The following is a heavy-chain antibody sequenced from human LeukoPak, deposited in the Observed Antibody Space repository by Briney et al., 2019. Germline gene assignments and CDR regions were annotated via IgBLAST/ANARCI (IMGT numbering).Heavy chain of an antibody. CDR1: GYTFTSYG. D-gene: IGHD2-2*01. Sequence: GASVKVSCKASGYTFTSYGTSWVRQAPGQGLEWVGWIDAGNGDTRYSQKFQGRVTITRDTSASTAYIELRSLRSEDTAMYYCARGSTSDWPLDHWGQETLVTISS. CDR3: ARGSTSDWPLDH. V-gene: IGHV1-18*01. CDR2: IDAGNGDT. J-gene: IGHJ4*02.